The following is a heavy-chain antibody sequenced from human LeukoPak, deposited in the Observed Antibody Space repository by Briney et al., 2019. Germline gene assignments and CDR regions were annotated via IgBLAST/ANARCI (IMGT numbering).Heavy chain of an antibody. D-gene: IGHD5-18*01. V-gene: IGHV3-30-3*01. J-gene: IGHJ4*02. CDR1: GFTFSSYA. CDR3: ARAPCGIQLSPKDY. Sequence: GGSLRLSCAASGFTFSSYAMHWVRQAPGKGLEWVAVISYDGSNKYYADSVKGRFTISRDNSKNTLYPQMNSLRAEDTAVYYCARAPCGIQLSPKDYWGQGTLLTVSS. CDR2: ISYDGSNK.